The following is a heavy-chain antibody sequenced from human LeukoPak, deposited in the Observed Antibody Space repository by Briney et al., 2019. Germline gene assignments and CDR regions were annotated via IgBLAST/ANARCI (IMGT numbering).Heavy chain of an antibody. Sequence: ASVKVSCKASGYTFSSYDMSWVRQAPGQGLEWVGWISTKNVDTNYARSLQGRVTLTTDTSTNTAYMELRNLRSEDTAVYYCARRKATVVPGNDFWGQGTLVTVSS. CDR1: GYTFSSYD. D-gene: IGHD3-22*01. V-gene: IGHV1-18*01. CDR3: ARRKATVVPGNDF. CDR2: ISTKNVDT. J-gene: IGHJ4*02.